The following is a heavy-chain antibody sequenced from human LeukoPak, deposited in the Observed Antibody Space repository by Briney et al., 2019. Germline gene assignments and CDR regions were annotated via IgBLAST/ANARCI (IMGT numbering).Heavy chain of an antibody. CDR1: GLAVNKAG. J-gene: IGHJ4*02. CDR3: TTDPTWIQLWHILYDF. D-gene: IGHD5-18*01. CDR2: IKSGADGGTT. V-gene: IGHV3-15*01. Sequence: PGGCLRLACAAAGLAVNKAGMSWARQAPGKWREWVARIKSGADGGTTDSAAPVKGRFTISRDDSKNTLYLPMNSLNTEDTAVYYCTTDPTWIQLWHILYDFWGQGTLVTVSS.